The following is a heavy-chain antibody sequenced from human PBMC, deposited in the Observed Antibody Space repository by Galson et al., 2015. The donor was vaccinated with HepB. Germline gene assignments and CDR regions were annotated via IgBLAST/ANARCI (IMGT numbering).Heavy chain of an antibody. Sequence: SVKVSCKASGYTFTSYAMNWVRQAPGQGLEWMGWINTNTGNPTYAQGFTGRFVFSLDTSVSTAYLQISSLKAEDTAVYYCARRPGIAAAGPRTRNWFDPWGQGTLVTVSS. J-gene: IGHJ5*02. CDR3: ARRPGIAAAGPRTRNWFDP. D-gene: IGHD6-13*01. V-gene: IGHV7-4-1*02. CDR1: GYTFTSYA. CDR2: INTNTGNP.